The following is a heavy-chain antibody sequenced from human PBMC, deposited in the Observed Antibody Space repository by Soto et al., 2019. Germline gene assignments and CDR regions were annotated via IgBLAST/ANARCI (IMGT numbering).Heavy chain of an antibody. D-gene: IGHD3-10*01. Sequence: QVQLQESGPGLVRPSQTLSLTCTVSGASIISLDYYWTWIRKPPGKSLEWIGHIYHTGATYYNPSLESRVVMLVYTSNTQCCLKLSSVPAADTAVFYCARGAVVSLVRGVMGGNWFDPWCQGTLVTVSS. CDR1: GASIISLDYY. CDR2: IYHTGAT. J-gene: IGHJ5*02. V-gene: IGHV4-30-4*01. CDR3: ARGAVVSLVRGVMGGNWFDP.